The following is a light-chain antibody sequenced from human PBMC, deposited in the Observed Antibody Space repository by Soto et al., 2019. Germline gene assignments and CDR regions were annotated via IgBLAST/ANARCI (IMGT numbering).Light chain of an antibody. CDR3: SSYSSSSLYV. Sequence: QSALTQPASVSGSPGQSLTISCTGTSSDVGGYNYVSWYQHHPGKAPKLMIYDVNNRPSGVSIRFFGSKSGNTASLTISGLQAEDEADYYCSSYSSSSLYVFGTATKLTVL. CDR2: DVN. CDR1: SSDVGGYNY. V-gene: IGLV2-14*03. J-gene: IGLJ1*01.